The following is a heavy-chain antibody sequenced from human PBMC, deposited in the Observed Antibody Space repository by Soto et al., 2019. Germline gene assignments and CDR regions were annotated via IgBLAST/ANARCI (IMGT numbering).Heavy chain of an antibody. V-gene: IGHV1-46*01. Sequence: ASVKVSCKASGYTFTSYYMHWVRQAPGQGLEWMGIINPSGGSTSYAQKFQGRVTMTRDTPISTAYMELSSLRSEDTAVYYCARYPYTSYCSDGSCSYDAFDIWGQGTVVTVSS. D-gene: IGHD2-15*01. CDR2: INPSGGST. CDR3: ARYPYTSYCSDGSCSYDAFDI. CDR1: GYTFTSYY. J-gene: IGHJ3*02.